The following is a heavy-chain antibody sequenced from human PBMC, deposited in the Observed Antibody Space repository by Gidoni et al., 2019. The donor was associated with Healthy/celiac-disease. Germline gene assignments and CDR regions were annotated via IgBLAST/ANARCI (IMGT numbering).Heavy chain of an antibody. Sequence: EVQLVESGGGLVQPGGSLRLSCAASGFTFSSYSMNWVRQAPGNGLEWVSYISSSSSTIYYADSVKGRFTISRDNAKNSLYLQMNSLRDEDTAVYYCARAEEYSSSWYPYWGQGTLVTVSS. D-gene: IGHD6-13*01. CDR2: ISSSSSTI. CDR3: ARAEEYSSSWYPY. V-gene: IGHV3-48*02. J-gene: IGHJ4*02. CDR1: GFTFSSYS.